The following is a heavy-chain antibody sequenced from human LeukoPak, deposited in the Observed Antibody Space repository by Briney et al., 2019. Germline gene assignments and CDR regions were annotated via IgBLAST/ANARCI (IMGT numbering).Heavy chain of an antibody. CDR2: IYSGGST. V-gene: IGHV3-53*01. CDR1: GFTVSSNY. Sequence: GGSLRLSCAASGFTVSSNYMSWVRQAPGKGLEWVSVIYSGGSTYYADSVKGRFTISRDNSKNTLYLQMNSLRAEDTAVYYCASQYYYDSSGFDYWGQGTLVTVSS. D-gene: IGHD3-22*01. J-gene: IGHJ4*02. CDR3: ASQYYYDSSGFDY.